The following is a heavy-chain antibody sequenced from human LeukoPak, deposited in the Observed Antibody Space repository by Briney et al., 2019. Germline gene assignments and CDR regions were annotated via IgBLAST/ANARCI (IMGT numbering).Heavy chain of an antibody. Sequence: SETLSLTCAVYGGSFSGYYRSWIRQPPGKGLEWIGEINHSGSTNYNPSLKSRVTISVDTSKNQFSLKLSSVTAADTAVYYCARDESSSWYMDVWGKGTTVTVS. D-gene: IGHD6-13*01. CDR2: INHSGST. J-gene: IGHJ6*03. V-gene: IGHV4-34*01. CDR1: GGSFSGYY. CDR3: ARDESSSWYMDV.